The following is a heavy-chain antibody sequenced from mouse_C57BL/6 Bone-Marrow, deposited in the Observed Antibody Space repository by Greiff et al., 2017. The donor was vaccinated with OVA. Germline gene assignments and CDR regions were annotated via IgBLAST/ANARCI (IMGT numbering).Heavy chain of an antibody. Sequence: EVQRVESGGGLVQPKGSLKLSCAASGFSFNTYAMNWVRQAPGKGLEWVARIRSKSNNYATYYADSVKDRFTISRDDSESMLYLQMNNLKTEDTAMYYCVRCDGYFYYAMDYWGQGTSVTVSS. CDR1: GFSFNTYA. D-gene: IGHD2-3*01. V-gene: IGHV10-1*01. CDR2: IRSKSNNYAT. J-gene: IGHJ4*01. CDR3: VRCDGYFYYAMDY.